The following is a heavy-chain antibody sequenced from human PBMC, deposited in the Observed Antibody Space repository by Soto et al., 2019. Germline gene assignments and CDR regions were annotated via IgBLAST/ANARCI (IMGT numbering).Heavy chain of an antibody. CDR3: ARAGQVVVVPAAISWGPHHYYFDY. V-gene: IGHV4-31*03. J-gene: IGHJ4*02. CDR1: GGSISSGGYY. D-gene: IGHD2-2*01. Sequence: QVQLQESGPGLVKPSQTLSLTCTVSGGSISSGGYYWSWIRQHPGKGLEWIGYIYYSGSTYYNPSLKSRVTLSVDTSKNQFSLKLSSVTAADTAVYYCARAGQVVVVPAAISWGPHHYYFDYWGQGTLVTVSS. CDR2: IYYSGST.